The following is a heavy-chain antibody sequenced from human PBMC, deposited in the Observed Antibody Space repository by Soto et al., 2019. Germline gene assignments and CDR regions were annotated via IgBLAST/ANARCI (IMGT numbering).Heavy chain of an antibody. CDR1: GFTFSSYA. V-gene: IGHV3-23*01. D-gene: IGHD3-3*02. CDR3: AKDRSPFLEWLLYRCEFDY. CDR2: ISGSGGST. J-gene: IGHJ4*02. Sequence: EVQLLESGGGLVQPGGSLRLSCAASGFTFSSYAMSWVRQAPGKGLEWVSAISGSGGSTYYADSVKGRFTISRDNSKNTLYLQMNSLRAEDTAVYYCAKDRSPFLEWLLYRCEFDYWGQGTLVTVSS.